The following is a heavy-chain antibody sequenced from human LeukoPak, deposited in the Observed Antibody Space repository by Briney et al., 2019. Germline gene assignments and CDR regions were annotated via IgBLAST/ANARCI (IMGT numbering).Heavy chain of an antibody. CDR3: AKEVENSSGWYSHFDY. CDR1: GFTFSSYE. D-gene: IGHD6-19*01. V-gene: IGHV3-48*03. CDR2: IGTSGNTM. Sequence: GGSLRLSCAASGFTFSSYEMHWVRQAPGKGLEWISYIGTSGNTMYHADSVKGRFTISSDNAKNSLFLQMNSLRAEDTAVYYCAKEVENSSGWYSHFDYWGQGTLVTVSS. J-gene: IGHJ4*02.